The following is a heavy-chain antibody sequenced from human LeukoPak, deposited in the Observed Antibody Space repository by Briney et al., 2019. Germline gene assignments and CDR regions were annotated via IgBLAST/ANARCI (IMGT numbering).Heavy chain of an antibody. D-gene: IGHD4-17*01. CDR2: IWYDGSNK. CDR3: AKGPTVTRFDY. Sequence: GGSLRLSCAASGFTFSSYGMHWVRQAPGKGLEWVAVIWYDGSNKYYADSVKGRFTISRDNSKNTLYLQMNSLRAEDTAVYYCAKGPTVTRFDYWGQGTLVTVSS. J-gene: IGHJ4*02. V-gene: IGHV3-30*02. CDR1: GFTFSSYG.